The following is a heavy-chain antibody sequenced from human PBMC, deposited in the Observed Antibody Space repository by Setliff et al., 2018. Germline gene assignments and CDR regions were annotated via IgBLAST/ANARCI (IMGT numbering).Heavy chain of an antibody. Sequence: SETLSLTCTLSGCSISSGGYYWSWIRQHPGKGLEWLGYIYYSGSTYYNPSLKSRVTISVATSKNQFSLKLSSVTAADTAVYYCARVALVVVIRNAFDIWGQGTMVTVS. D-gene: IGHD2-21*01. J-gene: IGHJ3*02. CDR1: GCSISSGGYY. V-gene: IGHV4-31*03. CDR2: IYYSGST. CDR3: ARVALVVVIRNAFDI.